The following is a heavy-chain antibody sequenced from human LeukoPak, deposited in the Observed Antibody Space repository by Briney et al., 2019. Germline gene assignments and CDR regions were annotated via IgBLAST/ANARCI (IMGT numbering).Heavy chain of an antibody. CDR3: AREVGATTYDY. CDR1: GFTVSSNY. Sequence: PGGSLRLSCAASGFTVSSNYMSWVRQAPGKGLEWVSVIYSGGSTYYADSVKGRFTISRDNSKNTLYLQTNSLRAEDTAVYYCAREVGATTYDYWGQGTLVTVSS. V-gene: IGHV3-53*05. D-gene: IGHD1-26*01. J-gene: IGHJ4*02. CDR2: IYSGGST.